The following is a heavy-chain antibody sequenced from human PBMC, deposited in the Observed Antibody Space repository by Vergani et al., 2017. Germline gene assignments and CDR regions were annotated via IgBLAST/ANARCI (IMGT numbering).Heavy chain of an antibody. J-gene: IGHJ6*02. Sequence: QVQLVESGGGVVQPGRSLRLSCAASGFTFSSYGMHWVRQAPGKGLEWVAVIWYDGSNKYYADSVKGRFTISRENSKNTLYLQMNSLRAEDTAVYYCARVLSQYYYYYGMDVWGQGTTVTVSS. CDR2: IWYDGSNK. CDR1: GFTFSSYG. CDR3: ARVLSQYYYYYGMDV. V-gene: IGHV3-33*01.